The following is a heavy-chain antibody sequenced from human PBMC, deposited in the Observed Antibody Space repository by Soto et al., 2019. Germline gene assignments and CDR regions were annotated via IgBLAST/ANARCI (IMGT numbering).Heavy chain of an antibody. V-gene: IGHV1-18*01. D-gene: IGHD1-26*01. CDR2: ISAYNGNT. J-gene: IGHJ4*02. Sequence: ASVKVSCKASGYTFTSYGITWARQAPGQGLEWMGWISAYNGNTGYAPKFQGRVTMTTDTSTSTAYMELRSLRSDDTAVYYCAREQVGACVYWGQGTLVTVSS. CDR1: GYTFTSYG. CDR3: AREQVGACVY.